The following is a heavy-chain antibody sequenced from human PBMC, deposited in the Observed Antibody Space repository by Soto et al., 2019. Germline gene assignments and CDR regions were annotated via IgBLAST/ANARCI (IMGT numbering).Heavy chain of an antibody. Sequence: GGSLRLSCAASGFTFSSYAMSWVRQAPGKGLGWVSAISGSGGSTYYADSVKGRFTISRDNSKNTLYLQMNSLRAEDTAVFYCAKDIGRGGRYCSGGSCPPYYYYMDVWGKGTTVTVSS. CDR2: ISGSGGST. CDR1: GFTFSSYA. D-gene: IGHD2-15*01. CDR3: AKDIGRGGRYCSGGSCPPYYYYMDV. V-gene: IGHV3-23*01. J-gene: IGHJ6*03.